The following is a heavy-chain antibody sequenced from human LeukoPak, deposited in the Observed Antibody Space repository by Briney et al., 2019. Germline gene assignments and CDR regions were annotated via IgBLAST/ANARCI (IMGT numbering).Heavy chain of an antibody. CDR1: GGSISSYY. D-gene: IGHD5-24*01. CDR3: ARESEDDYNSLDY. V-gene: IGHV4-59*01. Sequence: PSETLSLTCTVSGGSISSYYWSWIRQPPGKGLEWIGYIYYSGSTNYNPSLKSRVTISVDTSKNQFSLKLSSVTAADTAVYYCARESEDDYNSLDYWGQGTLVTVSS. CDR2: IYYSGST. J-gene: IGHJ4*02.